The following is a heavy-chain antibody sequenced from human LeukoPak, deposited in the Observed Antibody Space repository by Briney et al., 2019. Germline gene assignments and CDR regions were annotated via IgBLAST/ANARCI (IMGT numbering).Heavy chain of an antibody. Sequence: GGSLRLSCAASGFTFSNYNMNWVRQAPGKGLEWVSAISGSGGSTYYADSVKGRFTISRDNSKNTLYLQMNSLRAEDTAVYYCAKATDPSYGDYDDYWGQGTLVTVSS. V-gene: IGHV3-23*01. CDR3: AKATDPSYGDYDDY. CDR2: ISGSGGST. J-gene: IGHJ4*02. CDR1: GFTFSNYN. D-gene: IGHD4-17*01.